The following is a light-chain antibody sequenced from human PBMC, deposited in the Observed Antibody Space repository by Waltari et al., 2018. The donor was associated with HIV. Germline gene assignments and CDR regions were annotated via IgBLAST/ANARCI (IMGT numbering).Light chain of an antibody. CDR3: QQSYTIPQLT. V-gene: IGKV1-39*01. CDR1: QSISIY. Sequence: DIQMTQSPSSLSASVGERVTITCRASQSISIYLNWYQQKPGKAPKVLIYAASSLQSGVPSRFSGSGSGTDFTLTINSLQAEDFATYYCQQSYTIPQLTFGGGTKVEIK. J-gene: IGKJ4*01. CDR2: AAS.